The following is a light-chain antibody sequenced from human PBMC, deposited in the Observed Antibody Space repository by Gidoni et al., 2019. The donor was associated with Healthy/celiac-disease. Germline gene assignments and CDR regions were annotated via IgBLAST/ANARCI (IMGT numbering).Light chain of an antibody. V-gene: IGKV3-11*01. J-gene: IGKJ2*01. CDR1: QSVSSY. CDR2: DAS. CDR3: QQRSNWPRGT. Sequence: EIVLTQSPATLSLSPGERATLSCRASQSVSSYLAWYQQKPGQAPRLLIYDASSGSGTDFTLTISSLEPEDFAVYYCQQRSNWPRGTFXQXTKLXIK.